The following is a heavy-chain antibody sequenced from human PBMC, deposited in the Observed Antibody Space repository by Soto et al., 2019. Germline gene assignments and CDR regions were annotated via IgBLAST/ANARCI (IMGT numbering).Heavy chain of an antibody. V-gene: IGHV1-18*04. CDR2: ISAYNGNT. CDR3: ARWCSGGSRPNYYYYGMDV. D-gene: IGHD2-15*01. Sequence: GASVKVSCKASGYTFTSYGISWVRQAPGQGLEWMGWISAYNGNTNYAQKLQGRVTMTTDTSTSTAYMELRSLRSDDTAVYYCARWCSGGSRPNYYYYGMDVWGQGTTVTVSS. CDR1: GYTFTSYG. J-gene: IGHJ6*02.